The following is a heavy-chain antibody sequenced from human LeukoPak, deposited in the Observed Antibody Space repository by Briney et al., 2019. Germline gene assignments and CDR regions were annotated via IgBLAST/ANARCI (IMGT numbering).Heavy chain of an antibody. D-gene: IGHD4-17*01. CDR3: ARDLVTVTKGFDI. Sequence: SETLSLTCTVSGDSFSSHYWTWIRQPPGKGLEWIGYISYRGSTNYNPSLKSRVTNSIDTSKNQFSLRLSSVTAADTAVYYCARDLVTVTKGFDIWGQGTMVSVSS. CDR2: ISYRGST. J-gene: IGHJ3*02. V-gene: IGHV4-59*11. CDR1: GDSFSSHY.